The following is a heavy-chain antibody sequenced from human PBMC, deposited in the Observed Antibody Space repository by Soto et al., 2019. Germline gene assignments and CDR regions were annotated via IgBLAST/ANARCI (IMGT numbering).Heavy chain of an antibody. CDR1: GFTFSSYA. CDR3: AILGLYDSSGHGS. CDR2: ISGSGGGT. D-gene: IGHD3-22*01. Sequence: EVQLLESGGGLVQPGGSLRLSCAASGFTFSSYAMSWVRQAPGKGLEWVSGISGSGGGTYYADSVKGRFTISRDNSNNTLYLQMNSLRAEDTAVYYCAILGLYDSSGHGSWGQGTLVTVSS. J-gene: IGHJ4*02. V-gene: IGHV3-23*01.